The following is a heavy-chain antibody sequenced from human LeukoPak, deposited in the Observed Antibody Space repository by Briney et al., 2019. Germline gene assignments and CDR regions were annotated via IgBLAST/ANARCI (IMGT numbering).Heavy chain of an antibody. CDR3: ARENGASVNDY. J-gene: IGHJ4*02. Sequence: SETLSLTCTVSGGSISSYYWSWIRQPPGKGLEWIGYIYYSGSTNYNPSLKSRVTISVDTSKNQFSLKLSSVTAADTAVYYCARENGASVNDYWGQGTLVTVSS. CDR1: GGSISSYY. CDR2: IYYSGST. V-gene: IGHV4-59*01.